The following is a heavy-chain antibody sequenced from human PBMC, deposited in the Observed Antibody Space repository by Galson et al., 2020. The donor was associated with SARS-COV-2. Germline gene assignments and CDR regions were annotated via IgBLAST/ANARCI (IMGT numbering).Heavy chain of an antibody. CDR3: GRMSLGGTHCYYYGMDV. Sequence: KMSGPTLVKPTETLTLTCTVSGFSLSNARMGVSWIRQPPGKALEWLAHILSNDEKSYSTSLKRRLTISKDTSKSQVVLTMTNMDPVDTATYYCGRMSLGGTHCYYYGMDVGGQGTTVTGSS. J-gene: IGHJ6*02. CDR1: GFSLSNARMG. CDR2: ILSNDEK. D-gene: IGHD2-15*01. V-gene: IGHV2-26*01.